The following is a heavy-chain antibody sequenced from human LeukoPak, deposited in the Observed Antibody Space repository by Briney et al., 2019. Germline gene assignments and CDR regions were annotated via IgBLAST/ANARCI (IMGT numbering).Heavy chain of an antibody. J-gene: IGHJ3*02. CDR3: ARSVSWGLLVRDDAFDI. Sequence: PSETLSLTCTVSGGSISSSSYYWGWIRQPAGKGLEWIGRIYTSGSTNYNPSLKSRVTTSVDTSKKQFSLKLRSVTAADTAVYYCARSVSWGLLVRDDAFDIWGQGTMVTVSS. V-gene: IGHV4-61*02. CDR2: IYTSGST. D-gene: IGHD2-21*01. CDR1: GGSISSSSYY.